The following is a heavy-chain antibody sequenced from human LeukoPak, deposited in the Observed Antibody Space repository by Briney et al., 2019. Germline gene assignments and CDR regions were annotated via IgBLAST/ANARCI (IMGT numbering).Heavy chain of an antibody. CDR3: AKDMLAGEAAWGNKGFDS. V-gene: IGHV3-9*01. CDR2: ISWNSDSI. CDR1: GFTFDDYA. D-gene: IGHD3-16*01. Sequence: PGGSLRLSCAASGFTFDDYAMHWVRQAPGKGLEWVSGISWNSDSIDYADSVKGRFTISRDNAKNSLYLQMNSLRAEDTALYYCAKDMLAGEAAWGNKGFDSWGQGTLVTVSS. J-gene: IGHJ4*02.